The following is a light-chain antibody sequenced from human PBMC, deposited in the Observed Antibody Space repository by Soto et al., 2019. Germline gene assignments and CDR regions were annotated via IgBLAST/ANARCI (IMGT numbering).Light chain of an antibody. CDR1: QGVGY. J-gene: IGKJ4*01. V-gene: IGKV3-20*01. Sequence: EIVLTQSPGTLSLSPGERATLSCRASQGVGYLAWYQQKPGQSPRLLLYGASNRATGVPDRFSGSGSGTDFTLTISSLEPEDFAVYYCQQYGSSPLTFGGGTKVDIK. CDR3: QQYGSSPLT. CDR2: GAS.